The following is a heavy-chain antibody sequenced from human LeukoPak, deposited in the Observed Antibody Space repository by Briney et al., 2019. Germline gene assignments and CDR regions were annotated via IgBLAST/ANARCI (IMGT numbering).Heavy chain of an antibody. Sequence: GASVKVSCKASGYTFINYGVSWVRQAPGQGLEWMGYVSSYNGNTDYAQKLQGRVTMTTETSTTTVYMELRSLTSDDTAVYYCARDLGGNPGDYWGQGTLVTVSS. V-gene: IGHV1-18*01. CDR3: ARDLGGNPGDY. CDR2: VSSYNGNT. D-gene: IGHD1-14*01. J-gene: IGHJ4*02. CDR1: GYTFINYG.